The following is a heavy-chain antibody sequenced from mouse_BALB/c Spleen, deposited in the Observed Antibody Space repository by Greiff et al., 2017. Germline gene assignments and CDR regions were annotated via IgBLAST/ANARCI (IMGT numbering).Heavy chain of an antibody. CDR2: INPSTGYT. J-gene: IGHJ2*01. CDR3: ARRGMITLDY. CDR1: GYTFTSYW. D-gene: IGHD2-4*01. V-gene: IGHV1-7*01. Sequence: QVQLKESGAELAKPGASVKMSCKASGYTFTSYWMHWVKQRPGQGLEWIGYINPSTGYTEYNQKFKDKATLTADKSSSTAYMQLSSLTSEDSAVYYCARRGMITLDYWGQGTTLTVSS.